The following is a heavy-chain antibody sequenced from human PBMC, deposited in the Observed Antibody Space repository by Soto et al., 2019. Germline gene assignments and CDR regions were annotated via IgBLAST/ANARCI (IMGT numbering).Heavy chain of an antibody. CDR3: ARVLDYDYVWGSYPLNWFDP. Sequence: RGSLRLSCAASGFTFSSYIMNWVRQAPGKGLEWVSSITSSSSYIYYADSVKGRFTISRDNAKNSLYLQMNSLRAEDTAVYYCARVLDYDYVWGSYPLNWFDPWGQGTLVTVSS. V-gene: IGHV3-21*01. CDR2: ITSSSSYI. D-gene: IGHD3-16*02. CDR1: GFTFSSYI. J-gene: IGHJ5*02.